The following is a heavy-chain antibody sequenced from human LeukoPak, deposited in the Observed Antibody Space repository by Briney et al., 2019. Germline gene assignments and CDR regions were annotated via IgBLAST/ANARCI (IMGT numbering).Heavy chain of an antibody. Sequence: PGGSLRLSCAASGFTFSGYWMHWVRHAPGKGLEWVSRINIDGATTNYADSVKGRFTTSRDNAKNTLHLQMNSLRADDTAVYYCVRGAVGTGVWFDPWGQGTLVTVSS. CDR2: INIDGATT. J-gene: IGHJ5*02. CDR1: GFTFSGYW. CDR3: VRGAVGTGVWFDP. D-gene: IGHD1-26*01. V-gene: IGHV3-74*01.